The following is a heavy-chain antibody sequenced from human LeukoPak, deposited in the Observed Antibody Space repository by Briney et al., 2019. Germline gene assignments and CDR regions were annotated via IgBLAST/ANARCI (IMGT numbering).Heavy chain of an antibody. V-gene: IGHV1-2*02. J-gene: IGHJ3*02. CDR2: INANSGAT. D-gene: IGHD3-22*01. CDR1: GYTFTGYY. CDR3: AREYLPYDSSGYYHNDAFDI. Sequence: GASVKVSCKASGYTFTGYYMHWVRQAPGQGLEWVEWINANSGATNYAQKFQGRASMTRDTSISTAYMDLSRLRSDDTAVYYCAREYLPYDSSGYYHNDAFDIWGQGTRVTVSP.